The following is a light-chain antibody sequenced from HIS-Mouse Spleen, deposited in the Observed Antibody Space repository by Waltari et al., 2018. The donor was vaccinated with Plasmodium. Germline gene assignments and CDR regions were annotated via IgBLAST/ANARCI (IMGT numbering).Light chain of an antibody. J-gene: IGLJ2*01. V-gene: IGLV2-8*01. CDR3: SSYAGSNNLV. Sequence: QSALTQPPSASGSPGQSVTISCTGTSSDVGGYNYVSWYQQHPGKAPKLMIYEVSKRPSGVPDRFSGSKSCNTASLTVSGLQAEDEADYYCSSYAGSNNLVFGGGTKLIVL. CDR2: EVS. CDR1: SSDVGGYNY.